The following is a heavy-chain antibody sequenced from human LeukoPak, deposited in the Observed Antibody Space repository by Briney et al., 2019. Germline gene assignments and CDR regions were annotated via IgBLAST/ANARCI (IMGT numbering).Heavy chain of an antibody. Sequence: GGSLRLSCAASGFTVSSNYMSWVRQAPGKGLEWVSVIYSGGSTYYADSVKGRFTISRHNSKNTLYLQMNSLRAEDTAVYYCARPHCSSTSCYSYYYYGMDVWGQGTTVTVSS. D-gene: IGHD2-2*01. CDR1: GFTVSSNY. CDR3: ARPHCSSTSCYSYYYYGMDV. V-gene: IGHV3-53*01. J-gene: IGHJ6*02. CDR2: IYSGGST.